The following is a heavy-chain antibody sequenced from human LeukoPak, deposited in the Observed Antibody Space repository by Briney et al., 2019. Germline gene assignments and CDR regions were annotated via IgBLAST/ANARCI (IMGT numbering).Heavy chain of an antibody. CDR3: SRGGGGRHDY. J-gene: IGHJ4*02. D-gene: IGHD4-23*01. CDR2: IYHSGRT. V-gene: IGHV4-38-2*02. CDR1: GYSISSGYY. Sequence: PSETLSLTCTVSGYSISSGYYWGWIRPPPGKGLEWIGSIYHSGRTFYNPSLKSRVTISVDTSKNQFSLKLSSVTAADTAVYYCSRGGGGRHDYWGQGTLVPLSS.